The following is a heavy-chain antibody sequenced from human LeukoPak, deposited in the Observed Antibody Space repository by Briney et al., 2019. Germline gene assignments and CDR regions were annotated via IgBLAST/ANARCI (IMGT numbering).Heavy chain of an antibody. J-gene: IGHJ4*02. CDR2: ISGSGGST. Sequence: GGSLRLSCAASGFTFSSYAMSWVRQAPGKGLVWVSAISGSGGSTSYADSVKGRFTISRDNSKNTLYLQMNSLRAEDTAVYYCAKDLIVVVIGHDYWGQGTLVTVSS. CDR3: AKDLIVVVIGHDY. CDR1: GFTFSSYA. D-gene: IGHD3-22*01. V-gene: IGHV3-23*01.